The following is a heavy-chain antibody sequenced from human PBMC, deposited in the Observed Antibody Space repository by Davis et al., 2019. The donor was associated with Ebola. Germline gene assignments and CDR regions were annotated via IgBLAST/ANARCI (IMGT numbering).Heavy chain of an antibody. D-gene: IGHD6-13*01. CDR2: ISSSGSTI. J-gene: IGHJ3*01. Sequence: GESLKISCAASGFTFSDYYMSWIRQAPGKGLEWVSHISSSGSTIYYADSVKGRFTISRDNSKNTLYLQMNSLRVEDTAIYYCAKDTSSIWFDVWGQGTMVTVSS. V-gene: IGHV3-11*01. CDR1: GFTFSDYY. CDR3: AKDTSSIWFDV.